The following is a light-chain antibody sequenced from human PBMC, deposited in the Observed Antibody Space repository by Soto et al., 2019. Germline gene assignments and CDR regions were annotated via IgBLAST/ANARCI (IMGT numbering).Light chain of an antibody. CDR1: QSVLYNSNNKNH. Sequence: DIVMTQSPDSLAVSLGERATINCKSSQSVLYNSNNKNHLAWYQQKPGQPPKLLIYWASARESGVPDRFSGSESGTDFTLTISRLQAEDVAVYFCQQYHTTPPIYTFGQGTKLEIK. V-gene: IGKV4-1*01. J-gene: IGKJ2*01. CDR2: WAS. CDR3: QQYHTTPPIYT.